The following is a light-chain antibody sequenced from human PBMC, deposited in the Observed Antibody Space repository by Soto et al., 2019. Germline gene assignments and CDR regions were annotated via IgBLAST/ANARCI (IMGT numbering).Light chain of an antibody. Sequence: DIQMTQSPSTLSASVGDRVTITCRASQSISIWLAWYQQKPRKAPKLLIYRASSLESGVPSRFSGSASGTEFTLTISSLQPDDFATYYCQQYNTYAWTFGQGTKVEIK. CDR3: QQYNTYAWT. J-gene: IGKJ1*01. V-gene: IGKV1-5*03. CDR2: RAS. CDR1: QSISIW.